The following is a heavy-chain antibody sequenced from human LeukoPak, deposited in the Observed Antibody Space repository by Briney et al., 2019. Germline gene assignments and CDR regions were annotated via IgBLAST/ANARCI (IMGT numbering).Heavy chain of an antibody. CDR3: ARGGDGYNRYFDY. CDR1: GFTVSSNY. J-gene: IGHJ4*02. V-gene: IGHV3-53*01. Sequence: GGSLRLSCAASGFTVSSNYMNWVRQAPGKGLEWVSVIYGGGGTYHADSVKGRFTVSRDNSKNTLYLQMDSLTAEDTGVYYCARGGDGYNRYFDYWGQGTLVTVSS. D-gene: IGHD5-24*01. CDR2: IYGGGGT.